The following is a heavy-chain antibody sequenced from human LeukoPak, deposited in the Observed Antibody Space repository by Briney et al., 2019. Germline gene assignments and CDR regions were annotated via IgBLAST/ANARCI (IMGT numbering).Heavy chain of an antibody. V-gene: IGHV4-34*01. D-gene: IGHD3-9*01. Sequence: SETLSLTCAVYGGSFSGYYWSWIRQPPGKGLEWIGEINHSGSTNYNPSLKSRVTISVGTSKNQFSLKLSSVTAADTAVYYCARGQTDWDILTGYYVDYWGQGTLVTVSS. CDR3: ARGQTDWDILTGYYVDY. J-gene: IGHJ4*02. CDR2: INHSGST. CDR1: GGSFSGYY.